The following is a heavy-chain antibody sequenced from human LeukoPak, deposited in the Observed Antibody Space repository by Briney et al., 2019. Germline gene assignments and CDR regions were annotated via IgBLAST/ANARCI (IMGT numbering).Heavy chain of an antibody. CDR1: GGSLSSGDYY. CDR3: ARVANHYYHSTSYWFDP. Sequence: PSQTLSLTCTVSGGSLSSGDYYWSWIRQPPGKGLEWIGYIYYSGSTYYNPSLKSRVTISVDTSKNQFSLKLSSVTAADTAVYYCARVANHYYHSTSYWFDPWGQGTLVTVSS. CDR2: IYYSGST. V-gene: IGHV4-30-4*01. D-gene: IGHD3-22*01. J-gene: IGHJ5*02.